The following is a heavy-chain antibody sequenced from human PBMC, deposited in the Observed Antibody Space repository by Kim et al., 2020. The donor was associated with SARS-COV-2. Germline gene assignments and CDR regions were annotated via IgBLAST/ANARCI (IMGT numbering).Heavy chain of an antibody. Sequence: SETLSLTCTVSGGSISSSSYYWGWIRQPPGKGLEWIGSIYYSGSTYYNPSLKSRVTISVDTSKNQFSLKLSSVTAADTAVYYCARREYGDYAYYYYYGMGVWGQGTTVTVSS. CDR2: IYYSGST. D-gene: IGHD4-17*01. V-gene: IGHV4-39*01. CDR1: GGSISSSSYY. J-gene: IGHJ6*02. CDR3: ARREYGDYAYYYYYGMGV.